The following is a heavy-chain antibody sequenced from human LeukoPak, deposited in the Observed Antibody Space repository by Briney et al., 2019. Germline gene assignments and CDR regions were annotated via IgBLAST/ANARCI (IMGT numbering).Heavy chain of an antibody. Sequence: GGSLRLSCAASGFDFSGYTMTWVRQAPGRGLEWLSAITSSRGDIYYADSAKGRFTISRNNAKNSLYLQINSLRAEDTAVYYCTRVNGDSVDADYYYYMDVWGKGTTVTVSS. D-gene: IGHD2-21*02. CDR2: ITSSRGDI. J-gene: IGHJ6*03. CDR1: GFDFSGYT. V-gene: IGHV3-21*01. CDR3: TRVNGDSVDADYYYYMDV.